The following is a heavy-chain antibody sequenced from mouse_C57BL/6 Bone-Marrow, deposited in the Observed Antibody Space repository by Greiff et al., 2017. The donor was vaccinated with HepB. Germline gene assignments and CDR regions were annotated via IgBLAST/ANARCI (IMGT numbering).Heavy chain of an antibody. J-gene: IGHJ3*01. V-gene: IGHV14-4*01. CDR3: TSPAWFAY. Sequence: EVQLVESGPELVRPGASVKLSCTASGFNIKDDYMHWVKQRPEQGLEWIGWIDPENGDTEYASKFQGKATITADTSSNTAYLQLSSLTSEDTAVYYCTSPAWFAYWGQGTLVTVSA. CDR2: IDPENGDT. CDR1: GFNIKDDY.